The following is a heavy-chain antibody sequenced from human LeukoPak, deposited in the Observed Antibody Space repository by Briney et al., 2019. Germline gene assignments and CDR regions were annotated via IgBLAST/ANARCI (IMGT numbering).Heavy chain of an antibody. CDR3: AKGNKVKYYYYMDV. Sequence: GSLGLSCAASGFTFSSYAMSWVRQAPGKGLEWVSAISGSGGSTYYADSVKGRFTISRDNSKNTLYLQMNSLRAEDTAVYYCAKGNKVKYYYYMDVWGKGTTVTVSS. CDR2: ISGSGGST. D-gene: IGHD1/OR15-1a*01. CDR1: GFTFSSYA. J-gene: IGHJ6*03. V-gene: IGHV3-23*01.